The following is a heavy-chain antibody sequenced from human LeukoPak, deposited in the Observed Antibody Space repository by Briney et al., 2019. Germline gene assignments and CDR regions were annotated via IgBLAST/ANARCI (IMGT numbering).Heavy chain of an antibody. CDR3: ARGSIPDY. V-gene: IGHV4-61*02. CDR2: FYTSGTP. CDR1: GGSISRGGYH. J-gene: IGHJ4*02. D-gene: IGHD2-21*01. Sequence: PSETLSLTCTVSGGSISRGGYHWSWIRQPAGKGLEWIGRFYTSGTPNYNPSLKSRVTILVDTSRNQFSLKLSSVTAADTAIYYCARGSIPDYWGQGTLVTVSS.